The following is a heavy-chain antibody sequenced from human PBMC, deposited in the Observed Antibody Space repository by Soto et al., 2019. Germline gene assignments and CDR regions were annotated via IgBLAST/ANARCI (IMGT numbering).Heavy chain of an antibody. J-gene: IGHJ4*02. V-gene: IGHV3-23*01. Sequence: EVQLLESGGGLVQPGGSLRLSCAASGFTFSSYAMSWVRQAPGKGLEWVSAISGSGGTTYYADSVKGRFTISSDNSRNRLQLQMSSLRAEDTAVYYCAKSEGATATVTSAISFASWGLGTLVTVSS. CDR3: AKSEGATATVTSAISFAS. CDR2: ISGSGGTT. CDR1: GFTFSSYA. D-gene: IGHD4-17*01.